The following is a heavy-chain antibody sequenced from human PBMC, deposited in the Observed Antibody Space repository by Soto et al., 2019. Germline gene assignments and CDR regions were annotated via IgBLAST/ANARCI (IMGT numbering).Heavy chain of an antibody. V-gene: IGHV1-18*01. D-gene: IGHD6-13*01. Sequence: QVQLVQSGAEVKKPGASVKVSCKASGYTFTSYGISWVRQAPGQGLEWMGWISAYNGKTNYAQKLQGRVNMTTDTTTSTTYMELRSLGSDDTALYYRAKDRRKKFSRRWYPYFDFWGQGTLVTLSS. J-gene: IGHJ4*02. CDR2: ISAYNGKT. CDR3: AKDRRKKFSRRWYPYFDF. CDR1: GYTFTSYG.